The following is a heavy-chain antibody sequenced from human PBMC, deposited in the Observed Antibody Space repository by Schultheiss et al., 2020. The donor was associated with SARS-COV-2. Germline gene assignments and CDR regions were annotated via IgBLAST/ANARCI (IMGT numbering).Heavy chain of an antibody. Sequence: SETLSLTCTVSGGSVSSGNYYWSWIRQPPGKGLEWVGYIYYSGSTNYNPSLKSRVTISVDTSKNQFSLKLSSVTAADTAVYYCARAGAPLTSIDFWGRGTLVTVSS. CDR2: IYYSGST. V-gene: IGHV4-61*01. CDR3: ARAGAPLTSIDF. CDR1: GGSVSSGNYY. D-gene: IGHD1-26*01. J-gene: IGHJ4*02.